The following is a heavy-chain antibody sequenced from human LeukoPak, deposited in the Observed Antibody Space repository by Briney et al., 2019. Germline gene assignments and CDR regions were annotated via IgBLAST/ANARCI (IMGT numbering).Heavy chain of an antibody. CDR3: ARGRAGPGVRFDP. V-gene: IGHV1-8*02. J-gene: IGHJ5*02. Sequence: GASVKVSCKASGYTFTDYYIHWVRQAPGQGLEWMGWMNPNSGNTGYAQKFQGRVTMTRNTSISTAYMELSSLRSEDTAVYYCARGRAGPGVRFDPWGQGTLVTVSS. CDR1: GYTFTDYY. CDR2: MNPNSGNT. D-gene: IGHD2-8*01.